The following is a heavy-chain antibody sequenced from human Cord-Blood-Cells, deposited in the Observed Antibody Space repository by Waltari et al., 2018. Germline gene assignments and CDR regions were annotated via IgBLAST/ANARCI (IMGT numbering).Heavy chain of an antibody. CDR2: IYSGGST. V-gene: IGHV3-53*01. CDR1: GFTVSSNY. J-gene: IGHJ3*02. Sequence: EVQLVESGGGLIQPGGSLRLSCAASGFTVSSNYMSWVRQAPGKGLEWVSVIYSGGSTYYADAVKGRFTISRDNSKNPLYLQMNSLRAEDTAVYYCARDQRHYDSSGYYAFDIWGQGTMVTVSS. CDR3: ARDQRHYDSSGYYAFDI. D-gene: IGHD3-22*01.